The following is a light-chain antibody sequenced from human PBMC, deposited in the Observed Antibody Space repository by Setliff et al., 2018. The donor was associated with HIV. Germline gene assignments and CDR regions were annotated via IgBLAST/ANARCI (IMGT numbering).Light chain of an antibody. V-gene: IGLV2-14*03. CDR2: GVS. CDR1: SSDVGGYNY. J-gene: IGLJ1*01. CDR3: CSYASTGSFV. Sequence: QSALSQPASVSGSPGQSITISCTGTSSDVGGYNYVSWYQQRPGKAPELVIFGVSNRPSGVSNRFSGSKSGNTASLTISGLQTEDEAEYYCCSYASTGSFVFGTGTKVTVL.